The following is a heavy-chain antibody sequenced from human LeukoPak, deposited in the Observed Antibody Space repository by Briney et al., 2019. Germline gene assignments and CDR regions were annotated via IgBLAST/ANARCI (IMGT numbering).Heavy chain of an antibody. CDR1: GGSISSSNW. Sequence: PSGTLSLTCAVSGGSISSSNWWSWVRQPPGTGLEWIGEIYHSGSTNYNPSLKSRVTISVDKSKNQFSLKLSSVTAADTAVYYCARGVAAAGTDWFDPWGQGTLVTVSS. D-gene: IGHD6-13*01. CDR3: ARGVAAAGTDWFDP. V-gene: IGHV4-4*02. J-gene: IGHJ5*02. CDR2: IYHSGST.